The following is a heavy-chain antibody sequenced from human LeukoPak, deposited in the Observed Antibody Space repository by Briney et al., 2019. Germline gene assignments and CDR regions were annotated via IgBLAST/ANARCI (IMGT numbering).Heavy chain of an antibody. D-gene: IGHD2-2*01. J-gene: IGHJ4*02. V-gene: IGHV3-49*04. Sequence: GSLRLSCAASGFTFSSYAMSGVRQAQGQGLEWEGFIRSKAYGGTTEYAASVKGRFTISRDDYKSIAYLQMNSLKTEDTAVYYCTRSYCSSSSCQFYFDYWGQGTLVTVSS. CDR3: TRSYCSSSSCQFYFDY. CDR1: GFTFSSYA. CDR2: IRSKAYGGTT.